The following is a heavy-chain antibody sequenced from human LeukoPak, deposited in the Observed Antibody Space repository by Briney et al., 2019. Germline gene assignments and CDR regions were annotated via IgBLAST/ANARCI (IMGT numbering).Heavy chain of an antibody. J-gene: IGHJ4*02. CDR2: IYHSGST. Sequence: SQTLSLTCAVSGGSLSSGGYSWSWIRQPPGKGLEWIGYIYHSGSTYYNPSLKSRVTISVDRSKNQFSLKLSSVTAADTAVYYCARVSIAARLFDYWGQGTLVTVSS. V-gene: IGHV4-30-2*01. CDR3: ARVSIAARLFDY. D-gene: IGHD6-6*01. CDR1: GGSLSSGGYS.